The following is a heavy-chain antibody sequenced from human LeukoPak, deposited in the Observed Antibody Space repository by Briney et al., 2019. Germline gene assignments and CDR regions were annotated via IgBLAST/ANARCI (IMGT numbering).Heavy chain of an antibody. CDR1: GFTFSSYG. V-gene: IGHV3-30*03. J-gene: IGHJ2*01. CDR3: ARDRGGFGELTGWYFDL. Sequence: PGGSLRLSCAASGFTFSSYGMHWVRQAPGKGLEWVAVISYDGSNKYYADSVKGRFTISRDNSKNTLYLQMNSLRAEDTAVYYCARDRGGFGELTGWYFDLWGRGTLVTVSS. D-gene: IGHD3-10*01. CDR2: ISYDGSNK.